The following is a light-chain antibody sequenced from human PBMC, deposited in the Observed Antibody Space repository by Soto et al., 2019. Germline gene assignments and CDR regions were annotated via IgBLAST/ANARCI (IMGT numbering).Light chain of an antibody. CDR2: EVT. J-gene: IGLJ3*02. CDR1: SSDVGAYKY. CDR3: TSYVGNDIWV. V-gene: IGLV2-8*01. Sequence: QSALTQPPSASGSPGQSVTISCTGTSSDVGAYKYVSWYQQYPGKAHKLMIYEVTKRPSRVPDRFAGSKSGNTASLTVSGLQAEDEADYYCTSYVGNDIWVFGGGTKLTVL.